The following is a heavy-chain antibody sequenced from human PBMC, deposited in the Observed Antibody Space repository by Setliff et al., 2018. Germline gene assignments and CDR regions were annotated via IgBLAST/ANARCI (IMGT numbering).Heavy chain of an antibody. CDR3: ASGGPSSEFWEWLSYYYYYGMDV. CDR1: GFTFSSYS. V-gene: IGHV3-21*01. CDR2: ISSSSSYI. D-gene: IGHD3-3*01. J-gene: IGHJ6*02. Sequence: PGGSLRLSCAASGFTFSSYSMNWARQAPGKGLEWVSSISSSSSYIYYADSVKGRFTISRDNAKNSLYLQMNSLRAEDTAVYYCASGGPSSEFWEWLSYYYYYGMDVWGQGTTVTVSS.